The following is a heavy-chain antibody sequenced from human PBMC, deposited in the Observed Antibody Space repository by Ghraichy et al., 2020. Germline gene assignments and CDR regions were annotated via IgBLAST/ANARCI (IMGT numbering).Heavy chain of an antibody. V-gene: IGHV1-2*02. J-gene: IGHJ4*02. CDR3: ARFITILEAFDY. CDR2: INPNSGGT. D-gene: IGHD3-3*01. CDR1: GYTFTGYY. Sequence: ASVKVSCKASGYTFTGYYMHWVRQAPGQGLEWMGWINPNSGGTNYAQKFQGRVTMTRDTSISTAYMELSRLRSDDTAVYYCARFITILEAFDYWGQGTLVTVSS.